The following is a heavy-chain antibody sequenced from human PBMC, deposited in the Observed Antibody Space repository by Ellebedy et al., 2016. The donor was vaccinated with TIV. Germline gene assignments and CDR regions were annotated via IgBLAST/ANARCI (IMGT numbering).Heavy chain of an antibody. CDR1: GYTFTGYY. J-gene: IGHJ5*02. D-gene: IGHD1-26*01. CDR2: INPNSGGT. Sequence: ASVKVSCXASGYTFTGYYMHWVRQAPGQGLEWMGWINPNSGGTNYAQKFQGRVTMTRDTSISTAYMELSSLRSDDTAVYYCARDGYSGSYLGWFDPWGQGTLVTVSS. V-gene: IGHV1-2*02. CDR3: ARDGYSGSYLGWFDP.